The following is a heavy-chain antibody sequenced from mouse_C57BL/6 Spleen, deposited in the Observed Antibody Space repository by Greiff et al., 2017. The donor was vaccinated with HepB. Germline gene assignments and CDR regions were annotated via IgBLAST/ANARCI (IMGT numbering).Heavy chain of an antibody. CDR3: ARWGYSKRWYFDV. CDR1: GYTFTDYY. Sequence: EVQLQQSGPELVKPGASVKISCKASGYTFTDYYMNWVKQSHGKSLEWIGDINPNNGGTSYNQKFKGKATLTVDKSSSTAYMELRSLTSEDSAVYYCARWGYSKRWYFDVWGTGTTVTVSS. CDR2: INPNNGGT. V-gene: IGHV1-26*01. J-gene: IGHJ1*03. D-gene: IGHD2-5*01.